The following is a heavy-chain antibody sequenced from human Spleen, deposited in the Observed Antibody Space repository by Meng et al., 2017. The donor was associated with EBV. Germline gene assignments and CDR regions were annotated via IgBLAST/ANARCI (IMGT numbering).Heavy chain of an antibody. J-gene: IGHJ4*02. CDR1: PGSGNSCNTY. CDR2: IHYSEGS. D-gene: IGHD3-10*01. V-gene: IGHV4-61*01. Sequence: QEPGPGLVKPSETLSLTFTGSPGSGNSCNTYWSWIRQPPGKGLEWIGYIHYSEGSSHNPSLKSRVTISLDTSKNQVSLKLSSVTAADTALYYCARVTWLRGVRGHFDSWGQGTLVTVSS. CDR3: ARVTWLRGVRGHFDS.